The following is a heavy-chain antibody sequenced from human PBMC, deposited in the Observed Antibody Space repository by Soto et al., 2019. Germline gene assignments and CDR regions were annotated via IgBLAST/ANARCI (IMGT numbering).Heavy chain of an antibody. Sequence: QLQLQESGSGLVKPSQTLSLTCAVSGGSISSGGYSWSWIRQPPGKGLEWIGYIYHSGSTYYNPSLKSRVXXXVXXSKNQFYLNLSSVTAADTAVYYCARGMTTVTTYDYWGQGTLVTVSS. CDR3: ARGMTTVTTYDY. CDR2: IYHSGST. D-gene: IGHD4-4*01. CDR1: GGSISSGGYS. V-gene: IGHV4-30-2*01. J-gene: IGHJ4*02.